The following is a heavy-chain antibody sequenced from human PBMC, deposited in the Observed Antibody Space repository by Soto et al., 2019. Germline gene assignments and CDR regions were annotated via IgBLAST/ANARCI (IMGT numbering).Heavy chain of an antibody. CDR2: FRTGGDDATT. CDR1: GFTFSSYS. V-gene: IGHV3-23*01. D-gene: IGHD3-10*01. CDR3: AKKANSGPGSQSFDN. J-gene: IGHJ4*02. Sequence: GGALILSCAASGFTFSSYSMSSVRQAPGKGLEWVSGFRTGGDDATTYYADSVKGRFTISRDNSRNMLFLQMNSLRAEDTAIYYCAKKANSGPGSQSFDNWGQGTLVTVSS.